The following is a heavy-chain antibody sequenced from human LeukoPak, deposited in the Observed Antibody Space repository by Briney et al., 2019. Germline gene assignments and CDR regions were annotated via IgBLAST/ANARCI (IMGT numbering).Heavy chain of an antibody. CDR1: GGSFDSYY. D-gene: IGHD1-14*01. Sequence: SETLSLTCAVYGGSFDSYYWTWIRQPPGKGLEWIGEINHIGSNNYNPSLKSRVTILVDTSKNQFSLQLTSVTAADTAVYFCAGQAVDAGAGTTSYAFDVWDQGTMVTVSS. J-gene: IGHJ3*01. V-gene: IGHV4-34*01. CDR2: INHIGSN. CDR3: AGQAVDAGAGTTSYAFDV.